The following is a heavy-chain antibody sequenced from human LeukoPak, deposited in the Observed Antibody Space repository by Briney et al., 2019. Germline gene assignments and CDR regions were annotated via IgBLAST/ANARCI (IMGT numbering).Heavy chain of an antibody. CDR3: ARVPGRWLHSYFDY. D-gene: IGHD5-24*01. CDR2: IYYSGST. CDR1: GDSISTYY. V-gene: IGHV4-59*01. J-gene: IGHJ4*02. Sequence: PSETLSLTCTVSGDSISTYYWSWIRQPPGKGLEWIGYIYYSGSTTYSPSLKSRVTISVDTSKNQFSLKLSSVTAADTAVYYCARVPGRWLHSYFDYWGQGTLVTVSS.